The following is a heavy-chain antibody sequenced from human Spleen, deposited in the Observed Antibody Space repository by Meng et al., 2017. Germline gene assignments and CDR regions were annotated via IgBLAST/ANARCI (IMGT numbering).Heavy chain of an antibody. CDR3: ARDEDYGDYFFGVTSAPVAFDI. V-gene: IGHV3-33*01. Sequence: GESLKISCAASGFTFSSYGMHWVRQAPGKGLEWVAVIWYDGSNKYYADSVKGRFTISRDNSKNTLYLQMNSLRAEDTAVYYCARDEDYGDYFFGVTSAPVAFDIWGQGTMVTVSS. D-gene: IGHD4-17*01. CDR1: GFTFSSYG. J-gene: IGHJ3*02. CDR2: IWYDGSNK.